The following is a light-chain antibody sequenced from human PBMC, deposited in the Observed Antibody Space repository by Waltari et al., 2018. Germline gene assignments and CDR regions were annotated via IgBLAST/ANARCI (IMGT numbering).Light chain of an antibody. Sequence: QLVLTQSPSASASLGASVKLTCTLSSGHSSNIIAWLQQQPEKGPRYLMKVNSDGSHSKGDDSPDRFSGSSSGAERYLTIASVQSEDEADYYCQTGGHGTCVFGGGTTLTVL. CDR3: QTGGHGTCV. CDR1: SGHSSNI. J-gene: IGLJ3*02. V-gene: IGLV4-69*01. CDR2: VNSDGSH.